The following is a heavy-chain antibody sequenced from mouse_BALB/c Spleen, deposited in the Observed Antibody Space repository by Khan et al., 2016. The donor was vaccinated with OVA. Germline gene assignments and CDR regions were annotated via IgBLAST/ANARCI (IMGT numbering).Heavy chain of an antibody. J-gene: IGHJ2*01. CDR1: GYSITSGYG. CDR2: ISYSGST. D-gene: IGHD1-2*01. CDR3: ARTARIKY. Sequence: EVQLQESGPGLVKPSQSLSLTCTVTGYSITSGYGWNWIRQFPGNKLEWMGYISYSGSTTYNPSLKSRISITRDTPKNQFFLQLNSVTTEDTATYYCARTARIKYWGQGTTLTVSS. V-gene: IGHV3-2*02.